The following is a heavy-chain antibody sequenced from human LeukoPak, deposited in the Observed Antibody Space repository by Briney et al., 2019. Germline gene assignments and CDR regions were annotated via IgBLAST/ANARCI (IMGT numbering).Heavy chain of an antibody. D-gene: IGHD2-15*01. CDR3: ARGPGGYCSGGSCYREEYYYYYMDV. V-gene: IGHV4-39*01. J-gene: IGHJ6*03. CDR1: GGSISNSNYY. CDR2: IYYSGST. Sequence: PSETLSLTCTVSGGSISNSNYYWGWIRQPPGKGLEWIGNIYYSGSTYYNPSLRSRVTISVDTFKNQFSLKLSSVTAADTAVYYCARGPGGYCSGGSCYREEYYYYYMDVWGKGTTVTVSS.